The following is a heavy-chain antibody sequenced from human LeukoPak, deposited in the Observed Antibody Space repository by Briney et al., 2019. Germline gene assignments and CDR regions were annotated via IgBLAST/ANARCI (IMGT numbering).Heavy chain of an antibody. D-gene: IGHD6-13*01. CDR2: IYYSGST. CDR3: ARGRNTYGSSWYGGSNWFDP. CDR1: GGSISSGGYY. V-gene: IGHV4-31*03. Sequence: PSQTLSLTCTVSGGSISSGGYYWSWIRQHPGKGLEWIGYIYYSGSTYYNPSLKSRVTISVDTSKNQFFLKLSSVTAADTAVYYCARGRNTYGSSWYGGSNWFDPWGQGTLVTVSS. J-gene: IGHJ5*02.